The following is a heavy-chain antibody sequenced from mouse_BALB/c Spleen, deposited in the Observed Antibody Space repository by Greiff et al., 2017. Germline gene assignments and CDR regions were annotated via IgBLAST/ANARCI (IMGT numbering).Heavy chain of an antibody. J-gene: IGHJ3*01. Sequence: QVQLKESGPGLVQPSQSLSITCTVSGFSLTSYGVHWVRQSPGKGLEWLGVIWSGGSTDYNAAFISRLSISKDNSKSQVFFKMNSLQANDTAIYYCARNNYRYDDGFAYWGQGTLVTVSA. CDR3: ARNNYRYDDGFAY. V-gene: IGHV2-2*02. CDR1: GFSLTSYG. D-gene: IGHD2-14*01. CDR2: IWSGGST.